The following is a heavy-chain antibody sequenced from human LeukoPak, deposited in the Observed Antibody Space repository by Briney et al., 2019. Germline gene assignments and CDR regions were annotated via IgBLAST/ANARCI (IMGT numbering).Heavy chain of an antibody. CDR1: GFTFSNYR. J-gene: IGHJ4*02. CDR2: ISTDGSIT. Sequence: PGGSLRLSCAASGFTFSNYRMHWVRQGPGKGLVRVSCISTDGSITSYADSVKGRFTISRDNAKNTLYLQMNSLRAEDTAVYYCTRGGYYDSGSFDSWGQGTLVTVSS. D-gene: IGHD3-10*01. CDR3: TRGGYYDSGSFDS. V-gene: IGHV3-74*01.